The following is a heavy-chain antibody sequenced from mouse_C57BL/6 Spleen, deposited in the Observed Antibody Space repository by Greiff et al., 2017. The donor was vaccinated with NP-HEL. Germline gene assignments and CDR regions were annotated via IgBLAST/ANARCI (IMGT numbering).Heavy chain of an antibody. Sequence: QVHVKQPGAELVKPGASVKMSCKASGYTFTSYWITWVKQRPGQGLEWIGDIYPGSGSTNYNEKFKSKATLTVETSSSTAYMQLSSLTSEDSAVYYCAKDYFDYWGQGTTLTVSS. CDR1: GYTFTSYW. CDR2: IYPGSGST. CDR3: AKDYFDY. V-gene: IGHV1-55*01. J-gene: IGHJ2*01.